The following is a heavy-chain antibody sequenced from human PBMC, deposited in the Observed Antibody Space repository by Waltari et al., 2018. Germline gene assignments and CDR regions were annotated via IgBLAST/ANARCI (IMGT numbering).Heavy chain of an antibody. CDR1: GDTFSNYA. D-gene: IGHD2-8*02. V-gene: IGHV1-69*01. CDR2: IIPIFGAP. CDR3: AISTGSDWYFDL. J-gene: IGHJ2*01. Sequence: QVQLVQSGAEVKKPGSSVKVSCKASGDTFSNYAIAWVRQAPGQGLEWMGGIIPIFGAPKSTQKFQGRVTITADESTSTAYMALSSPRSDDTAVYYCAISTGSDWYFDLWGRGTLVTVSS.